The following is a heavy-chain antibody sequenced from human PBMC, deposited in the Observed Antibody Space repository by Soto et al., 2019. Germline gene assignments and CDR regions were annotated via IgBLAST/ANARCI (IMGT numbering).Heavy chain of an antibody. V-gene: IGHV4-34*01. Sequence: SGTLSLTCAVYGGSFSNYYLIWVRQPPGKGLEWIGEVNHSGEANYNPSLQSRITISLDTSNNQFSLKMTSVTAADTAMYFCKRAERCPRCWIDSWGQGTQVTVSS. CDR1: GGSFSNYY. J-gene: IGHJ5*01. CDR2: VNHSGEA. D-gene: IGHD4-17*01. CDR3: KRAERCPRCWIDS.